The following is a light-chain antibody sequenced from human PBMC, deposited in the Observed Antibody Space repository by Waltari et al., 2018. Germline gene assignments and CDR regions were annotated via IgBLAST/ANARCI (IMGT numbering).Light chain of an antibody. CDR2: TAS. Sequence: DIQMTQSPSSLSASVGDRVTLTCRASQNIINYLNWYQQIPGKAPKILIYTASSLKNGVPSRFSGSGSGTDFTLTISSLQPEDFATYYCQQSYNLPRTFGQGTKVEIK. CDR3: QQSYNLPRT. J-gene: IGKJ1*01. V-gene: IGKV1-39*01. CDR1: QNIINY.